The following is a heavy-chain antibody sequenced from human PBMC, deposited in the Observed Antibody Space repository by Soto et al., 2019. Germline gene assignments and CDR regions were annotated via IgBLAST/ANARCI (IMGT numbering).Heavy chain of an antibody. Sequence: SETLSLTCAVSGGSISSGGYSWSWIRQPPGKDLEWIGYIYHSGSTYYNPSLKSRVTISEDRSKNQFSLKLSSVTAADTAVYYCARDPIVWGQGTLVTVSS. J-gene: IGHJ4*02. CDR3: ARDPIV. CDR1: GGSISSGGYS. V-gene: IGHV4-30-2*01. CDR2: IYHSGST. D-gene: IGHD2-15*01.